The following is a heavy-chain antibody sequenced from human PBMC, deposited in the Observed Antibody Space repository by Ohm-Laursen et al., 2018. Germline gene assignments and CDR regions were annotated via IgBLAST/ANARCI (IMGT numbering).Heavy chain of an antibody. J-gene: IGHJ4*02. CDR1: GFSFSRNA. D-gene: IGHD6-19*01. Sequence: SLRLSCAASGFSFSRNAMTWVRQAPGKGLEWVSSISPIGDYIHYGGPVKGRFTVSRDNSKNTVYLQMNSLRGEDTAVYYCAKQGLSGDSCYSEVGAVAGPGCFWGRGTLVTVSS. CDR3: AKQGLSGDSCYSEVGAVAGPGCF. CDR2: ISPIGDYI. V-gene: IGHV3-23*01.